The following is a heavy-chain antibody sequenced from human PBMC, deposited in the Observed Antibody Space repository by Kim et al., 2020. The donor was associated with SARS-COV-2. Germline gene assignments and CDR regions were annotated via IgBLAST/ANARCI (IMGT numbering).Heavy chain of an antibody. J-gene: IGHJ4*02. D-gene: IGHD1-26*01. V-gene: IGHV3-64D*06. Sequence: GGSLRLSCSASGFIFSSYPMHWVRQVPGKGLEYVSAIGISAGSTYYADSVKGRFTISRDNSKHTLYLQMSSLRTEDTAVYYCVKAYSGSYWDWGQGTLGT. CDR2: IGISAGST. CDR3: VKAYSGSYWD. CDR1: GFIFSSYP.